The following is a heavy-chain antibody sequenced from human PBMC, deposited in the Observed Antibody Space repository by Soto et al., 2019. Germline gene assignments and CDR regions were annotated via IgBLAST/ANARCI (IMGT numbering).Heavy chain of an antibody. J-gene: IGHJ5*02. CDR2: IYYSGST. Sequence: PSETLSLTCTVSGGSISSGDYYWSWIRHPPGKGLEWIGYIYYSGSTYYNPSLKSRVTISVDTSKDQFSLKLSSVTAADTAVYYCARGTQITGTTAGWFDPWGQGTLVTVSS. CDR1: GGSISSGDYY. D-gene: IGHD1-7*01. CDR3: ARGTQITGTTAGWFDP. V-gene: IGHV4-30-4*01.